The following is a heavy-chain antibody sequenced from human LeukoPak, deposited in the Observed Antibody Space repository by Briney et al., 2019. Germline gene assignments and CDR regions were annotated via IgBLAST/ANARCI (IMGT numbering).Heavy chain of an antibody. V-gene: IGHV3-23*01. Sequence: GGSLRLSCAASGFTFTTYAMSWVRQAPGKGLEWVSAISASGGSTYYAYSVKGRFTISRDNSKNTLYLQMNSLRAEDTAVYYCAKEGYYYYGMDVWGQGTTVTVSS. CDR1: GFTFTTYA. CDR2: ISASGGST. J-gene: IGHJ6*02. CDR3: AKEGYYYYGMDV.